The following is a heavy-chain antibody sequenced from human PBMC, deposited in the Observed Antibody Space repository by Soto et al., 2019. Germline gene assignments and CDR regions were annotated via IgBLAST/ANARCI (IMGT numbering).Heavy chain of an antibody. Sequence: QLQLQESGPGLVKPSETLSLTCTVSGGSISSSSYYWGWIRQPPGKGLEWIGSIYYSGSTYYNPSLKSRVTISVDTSKNQFSLKLSSVTAADTAVYYCADYGDYRGARAFDIWGQGTMVTVSS. CDR1: GGSISSSSYY. CDR2: IYYSGST. V-gene: IGHV4-39*01. D-gene: IGHD4-17*01. J-gene: IGHJ3*02. CDR3: ADYGDYRGARAFDI.